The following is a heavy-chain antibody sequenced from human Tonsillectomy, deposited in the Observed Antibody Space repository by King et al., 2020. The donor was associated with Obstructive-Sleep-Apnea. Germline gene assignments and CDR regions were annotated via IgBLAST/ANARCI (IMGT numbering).Heavy chain of an antibody. D-gene: IGHD2-15*01. Sequence: VQLVESGGGVVQPGGSLRLSCAASGFTFSNYAMHWVRQAPGKGLEWVAVISYDGSNKYYADSVRFTISRDNSKNTLYLQMNSLRPEDTAVYYCARVAQGYCSGGSCYWFDPWGQGTLVTVSS. CDR2: ISYDGSNK. J-gene: IGHJ5*02. CDR3: ARVAQGYCSGGSCYWFDP. V-gene: IGHV3-30*04. CDR1: GFTFSNYA.